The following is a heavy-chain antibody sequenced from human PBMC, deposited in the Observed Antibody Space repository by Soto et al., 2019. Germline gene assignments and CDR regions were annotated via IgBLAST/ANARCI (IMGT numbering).Heavy chain of an antibody. CDR1: GFTFSSYA. CDR2: ISYDGSNK. D-gene: IGHD3-22*01. V-gene: IGHV3-30-3*01. J-gene: IGHJ6*02. CDR3: ARVSTSYDYDSSGYYYVYYYYGMDV. Sequence: QVQLVESGGGVVQPGRSLRLSCAASGFTFSSYAMHWVRQAPGKGLEWVAVISYDGSNKYYADSVKGRFTISRDNSKNTLYLQMTSLRAEDTAVYYCARVSTSYDYDSSGYYYVYYYYGMDVWGQGTTVTVSS.